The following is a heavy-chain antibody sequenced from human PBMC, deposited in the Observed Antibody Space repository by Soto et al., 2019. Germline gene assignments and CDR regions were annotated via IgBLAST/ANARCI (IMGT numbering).Heavy chain of an antibody. CDR3: ARDDLWFGGKKAMDV. CDR1: GYTFTNYG. Sequence: QAQQVQSGAEVKKPGASVKVSCKASGYTFTNYGFSRVRQAPGQGLEWMGWISAYSGDTNYEQRFQGRVTMTTDKPTSTAYMELRSLRSDDTAVYYCARDDLWFGGKKAMDVWGQGTTVIVSS. V-gene: IGHV1-18*01. CDR2: ISAYSGDT. J-gene: IGHJ6*02. D-gene: IGHD3-10*01.